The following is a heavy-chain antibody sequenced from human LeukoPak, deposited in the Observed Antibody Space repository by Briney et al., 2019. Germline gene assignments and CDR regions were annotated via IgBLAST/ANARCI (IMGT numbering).Heavy chain of an antibody. J-gene: IGHJ4*02. V-gene: IGHV4-59*01. D-gene: IGHD6-13*01. CDR1: GGSISSYY. CDR3: AREGSSSSWDY. Sequence: SETLSLTCTVSGGSISSYYWSWIRQPPGKGLEWIGYIYYSGSTNYNPSLMSRVTISVDTSKNQFSLKLSSVTAADTAVYYCAREGSSSSWDYWGQGTLVTVSS. CDR2: IYYSGST.